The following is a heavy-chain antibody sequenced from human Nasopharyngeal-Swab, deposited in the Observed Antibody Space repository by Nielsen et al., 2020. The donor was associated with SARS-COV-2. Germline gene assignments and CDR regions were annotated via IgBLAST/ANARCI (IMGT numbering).Heavy chain of an antibody. D-gene: IGHD3-22*01. J-gene: IGHJ6*02. V-gene: IGHV4-34*01. CDR3: ARGSTMNGYYGMDV. CDR2: INHSGST. Sequence: SETLSLTCAAYGGSFNGYYWSWIRQSPGKGLECIGEINHSGSTNYNPSRKSRVTISVDTSKTQFSLKLSSVTAADTAVYYCARGSTMNGYYGMDVWGQGTTVTVSS. CDR1: GGSFNGYY.